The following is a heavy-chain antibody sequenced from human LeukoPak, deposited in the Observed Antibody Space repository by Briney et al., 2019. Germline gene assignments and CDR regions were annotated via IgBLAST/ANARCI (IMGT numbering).Heavy chain of an antibody. CDR3: ASLYCSSTSCPVDY. CDR2: IYSGGST. Sequence: GGSLRLSCAASGFTVSSNYMSWVRQAPGKGLEWVSVIYSGGSTYYADSVKGRFTSSRDNSKNTLYLQMNRLRAEDTAVYYCASLYCSSTSCPVDYWGQGTLVTVSS. CDR1: GFTVSSNY. V-gene: IGHV3-66*01. D-gene: IGHD2-2*01. J-gene: IGHJ4*02.